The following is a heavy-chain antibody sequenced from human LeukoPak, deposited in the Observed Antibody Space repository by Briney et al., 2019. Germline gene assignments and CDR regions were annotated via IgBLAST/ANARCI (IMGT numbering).Heavy chain of an antibody. Sequence: SETLSLTCAVYGGSFSGYYWSWIRQPPGKGLEWIGEINHSGSTNYNPSLKSRVTISVDTSKNQFSLKLSSVTAADTAVYYCARAKYYYGSGAPKFNWFDPWGQGTLVTVSS. CDR1: GGSFSGYY. J-gene: IGHJ5*02. V-gene: IGHV4-34*01. CDR3: ARAKYYYGSGAPKFNWFDP. D-gene: IGHD3-10*01. CDR2: INHSGST.